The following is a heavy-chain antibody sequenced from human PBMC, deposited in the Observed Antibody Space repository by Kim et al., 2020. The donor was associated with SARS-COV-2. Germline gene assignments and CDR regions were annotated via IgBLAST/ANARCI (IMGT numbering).Heavy chain of an antibody. CDR1: GGSISDYY. CDR3: ARTGSMDV. V-gene: IGHV4-4*07. Sequence: SETLSLICTVSGGSISDYYWSWIRQPVGKGLEWIGRVFVTGKTDYSPSLKSRVTMSLDPSKSQVSLKLSSVTAADSAVYYFARTGSMDVWGQGTTVLVS. D-gene: IGHD6-13*01. J-gene: IGHJ6*02. CDR2: VFVTGKT.